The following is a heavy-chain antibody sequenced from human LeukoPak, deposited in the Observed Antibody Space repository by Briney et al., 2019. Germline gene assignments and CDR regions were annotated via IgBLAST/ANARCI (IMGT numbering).Heavy chain of an antibody. J-gene: IGHJ6*03. CDR2: ITSSGATI. Sequence: GSLRLSCAASGFTFSSYTMNWVRLAPGKGLEWVSYITSSGATIYYADSVKGRFTISRDNAKNSLYLQMNSPRAEDTAVYYCARVGTSSKYYYYMDVWGKGTTVTVSS. CDR3: ARVGTSSKYYYYMDV. CDR1: GFTFSSYT. D-gene: IGHD4-11*01. V-gene: IGHV3-48*04.